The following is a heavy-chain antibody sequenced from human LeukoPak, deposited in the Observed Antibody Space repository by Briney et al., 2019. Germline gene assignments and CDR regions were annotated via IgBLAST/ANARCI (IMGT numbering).Heavy chain of an antibody. CDR1: GGSISSYH. Sequence: PSETLSLTCAVSGGSISSYHWSWIRQPPGKGLEWIGYIYYSGSTNYNPSPKSRGTISVDTSKNQCSLKLTSVTAADTAVYYSARGSRIAVAGVAIDYWGQGTLVTVSS. CDR2: IYYSGST. J-gene: IGHJ4*02. V-gene: IGHV4-59*01. CDR3: ARGSRIAVAGVAIDY. D-gene: IGHD6-19*01.